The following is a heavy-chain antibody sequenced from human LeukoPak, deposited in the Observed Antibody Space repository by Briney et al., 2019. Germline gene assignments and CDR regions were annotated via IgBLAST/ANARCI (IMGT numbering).Heavy chain of an antibody. CDR1: GFTFSSYG. D-gene: IGHD3-10*01. CDR2: ISYDGSNK. Sequence: GGSLRLSCAASGFTFSSYGMHWVRQAPGKGLEWVAVISYDGSNKYYADSVKGRFTISRDNSKNTLYLQMNSLRAEDTAVYYCAKDGITMVRGVSGYYYYMDVWGKGTTVTVSS. CDR3: AKDGITMVRGVSGYYYYMDV. J-gene: IGHJ6*03. V-gene: IGHV3-30*18.